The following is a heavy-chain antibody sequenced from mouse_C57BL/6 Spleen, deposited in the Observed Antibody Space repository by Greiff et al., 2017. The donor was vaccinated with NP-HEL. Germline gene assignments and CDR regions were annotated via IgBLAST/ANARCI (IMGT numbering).Heavy chain of an antibody. J-gene: IGHJ2*01. CDR3: ARISGSRPRYYGSTFDY. D-gene: IGHD1-1*01. Sequence: QVQLQQSRAELVKPGASVKISCKASGYAFSSYWMNWVKQRPGKGLEWIGQIYPGDGDTNYNGKFKGKATLTADKSSSTAYMQLSSLTSEDSAVYFCARISGSRPRYYGSTFDYWGQGTTLTVSS. V-gene: IGHV1-80*01. CDR2: IYPGDGDT. CDR1: GYAFSSYW.